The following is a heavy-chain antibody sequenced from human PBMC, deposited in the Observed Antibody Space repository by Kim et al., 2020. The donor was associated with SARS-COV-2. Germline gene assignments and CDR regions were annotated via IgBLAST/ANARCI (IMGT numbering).Heavy chain of an antibody. V-gene: IGHV4-61*07. J-gene: IGHJ4*02. D-gene: IGHD6-6*01. Sequence: TYNPSHKRQVPISVDTSKDQFSLKLSSVTAADTAVYYCARQTESSSFFDYWGQGSLVTVSS. CDR3: ARQTESSSFFDY.